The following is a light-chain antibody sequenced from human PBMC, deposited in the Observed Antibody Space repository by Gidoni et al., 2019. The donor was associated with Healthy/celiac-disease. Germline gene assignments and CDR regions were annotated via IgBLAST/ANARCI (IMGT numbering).Light chain of an antibody. CDR1: QSVLYSSNNKNY. CDR3: QQYFSTPFT. V-gene: IGKV4-1*01. Sequence: DIVMTQPPDSLAVSLGERATINCKSSQSVLYSSNNKNYLAWYQQKPGQPPKLLISWASTRESGVPDRFSGSGSGTDFTLTIISLQPEDVAVYYCQQYFSTPFTFGPGTKVDIK. J-gene: IGKJ3*01. CDR2: WAS.